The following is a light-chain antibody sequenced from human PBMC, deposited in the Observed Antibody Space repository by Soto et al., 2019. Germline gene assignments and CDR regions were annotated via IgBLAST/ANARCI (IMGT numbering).Light chain of an antibody. J-gene: IGKJ1*01. CDR2: DAS. CDR3: QQYNSYSWT. Sequence: DIQMTQSPSFLSASVGDKVTITCRATESVSKWLAWYQEKPGNPLRPLIYDASTLESGVPSRFSGSGSGTEFTLTISSLQADDFAIYYCQQYNSYSWTFGQGTKVDIK. V-gene: IGKV1-5*01. CDR1: ESVSKW.